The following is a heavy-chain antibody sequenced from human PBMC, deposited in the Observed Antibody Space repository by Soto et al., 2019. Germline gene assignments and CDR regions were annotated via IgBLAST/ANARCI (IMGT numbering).Heavy chain of an antibody. CDR2: SYHSGST. Sequence: QLQLQESGSGLVKPSQTLSLTCCVSCCSISRGVYSWSWFRQPPGKVLVWIGYSYHSGSTYYNPSLKSRVTISADRSKNQFSLKLSSVTAADTAVYYCAAGGGLPRYYWGQGTLVTVSS. V-gene: IGHV4-30-2*01. CDR1: CCSISRGVYS. CDR3: AAGGGLPRYY. D-gene: IGHD5-12*01. J-gene: IGHJ4*02.